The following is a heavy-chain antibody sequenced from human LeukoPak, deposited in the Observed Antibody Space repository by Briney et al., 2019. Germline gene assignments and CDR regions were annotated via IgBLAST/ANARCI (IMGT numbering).Heavy chain of an antibody. D-gene: IGHD4-11*01. Sequence: GRSLRLSCAASGFTFSSYGLHWVRQTPGKGLEWVAVISYDATRQYYGDSVKGRFTISRDNSKNTLYLQMNSLRAEDTAVYYCARPDYSNYEQYYFDYWGQGTLVTVSS. CDR2: ISYDATRQ. V-gene: IGHV3-30*03. J-gene: IGHJ4*02. CDR1: GFTFSSYG. CDR3: ARPDYSNYEQYYFDY.